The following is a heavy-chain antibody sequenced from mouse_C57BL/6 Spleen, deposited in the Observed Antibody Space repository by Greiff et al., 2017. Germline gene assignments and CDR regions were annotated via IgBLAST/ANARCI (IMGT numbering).Heavy chain of an antibody. D-gene: IGHD1-1*01. CDR2: IDPNSGGT. J-gene: IGHJ2*01. CDR1: GYTFTSYW. CDR3: AREGDYYGSTFDY. Sequence: VQLQQPGAELVKPGASVKLSCKASGYTFTSYWMHWVKQRPGRGLEWIGRIDPNSGGTKYNEKFKSKATLTVDKPSSTAYMRLSSLTSEDSAVYYCAREGDYYGSTFDYWGQGTTLTVSS. V-gene: IGHV1-72*01.